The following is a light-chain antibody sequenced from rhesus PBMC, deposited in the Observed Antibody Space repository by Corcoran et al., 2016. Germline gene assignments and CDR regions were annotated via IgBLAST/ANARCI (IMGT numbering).Light chain of an antibody. V-gene: IGKV2-60*01. CDR1: QSLLSSNGYNY. CDR3: MQALQTPFT. Sequence: DIVMTQTPLSLPVTLGEPASISCRSSQSLLSSNGYNYLNWYLQKPGQSPQLLIYYGSNRASGVPARFSGSGSGTDFTMKSSRVEAEDVGVYYCMQALQTPFTFGPGTKLDIK. CDR2: YGS. J-gene: IGKJ3*01.